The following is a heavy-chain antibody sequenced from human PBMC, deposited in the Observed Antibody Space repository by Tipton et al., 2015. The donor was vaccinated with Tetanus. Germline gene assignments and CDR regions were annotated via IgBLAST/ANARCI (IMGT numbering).Heavy chain of an antibody. Sequence: TLSLTCTVSGGSISSGGYYWTWIRQRPEKGLEWIGDIYSFGSTYYHSSLKRRVTISMDTSKNQFSLDLNSVTAADPAVYYCARDQARGSRGWNYFYYGGQGALVTVPS. J-gene: IGHJ4*02. CDR1: GGSISSGGYY. CDR3: ARDQARGSRGWNYFYY. CDR2: IYSFGST. V-gene: IGHV4-31*03. D-gene: IGHD1-26*01.